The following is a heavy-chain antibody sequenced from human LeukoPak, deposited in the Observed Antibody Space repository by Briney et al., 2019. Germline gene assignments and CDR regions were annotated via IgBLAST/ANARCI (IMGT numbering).Heavy chain of an antibody. D-gene: IGHD3-22*01. CDR2: IYYSGST. CDR1: GVSISSVGYY. Sequence: SETLSLTCTVSGVSISSVGYYWSWVRQHPGKGLEWIGYIYYSGSTYYNPSLKSRLTISADTSKNQFSLKLSFVTAADTAVYFCARGDYYDSSGYHYPIDYWGQGNLVTVSS. CDR3: ARGDYYDSSGYHYPIDY. J-gene: IGHJ4*02. V-gene: IGHV4-31*03.